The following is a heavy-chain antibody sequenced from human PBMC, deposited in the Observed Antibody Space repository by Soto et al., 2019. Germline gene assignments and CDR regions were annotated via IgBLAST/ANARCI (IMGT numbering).Heavy chain of an antibody. CDR2: ISYDGSDK. V-gene: IGHV3-30*03. J-gene: IGHJ4*02. CDR1: GFIFSNYD. Sequence: QVLLVESGGGVVQPGRSLRLSCAASGFIFSNYDMHWVRQAPGKGLEGVAFISYDGSDKYYADSVKGRFTISRDNSKNTLFLQMNSLRVEDTAVYYCAGMITFGGVLVDWGQGTLVTVSS. D-gene: IGHD3-16*02. CDR3: AGMITFGGVLVD.